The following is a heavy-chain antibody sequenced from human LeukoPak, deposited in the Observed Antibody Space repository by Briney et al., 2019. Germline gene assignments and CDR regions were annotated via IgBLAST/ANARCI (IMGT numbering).Heavy chain of an antibody. V-gene: IGHV1-69*13. D-gene: IGHD5/OR15-5a*01. Sequence: GASVKVSCKASGGTFSSYAISWVRQAPGQGLEWMGGIIPIFGTANYAQKFQGRVTITADESTSTAYMELSSLRSEDTAVYYCARGTSTYRVGAVSYWGQGTLVTVSS. J-gene: IGHJ4*02. CDR2: IIPIFGTA. CDR1: GGTFSSYA. CDR3: ARGTSTYRVGAVSY.